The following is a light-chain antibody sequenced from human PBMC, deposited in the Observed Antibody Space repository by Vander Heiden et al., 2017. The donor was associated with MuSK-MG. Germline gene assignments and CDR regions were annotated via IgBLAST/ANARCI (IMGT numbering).Light chain of an antibody. Sequence: DIVLTQLPATLSFSPGERATLPCRASQCVSSYLALYRKHPGQPPSLPIYDACNRATGIPARVSGSGSGTDFALTISSLGPEDDAVENCQRRRNWPTAFTFGPGTKVEIK. CDR1: QCVSSY. J-gene: IGKJ3*01. CDR3: QRRRNWPTAFT. CDR2: DAC. V-gene: IGKV3-11*01.